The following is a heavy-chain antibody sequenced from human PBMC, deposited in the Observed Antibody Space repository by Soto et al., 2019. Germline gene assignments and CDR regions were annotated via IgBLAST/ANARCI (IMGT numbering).Heavy chain of an antibody. V-gene: IGHV1-18*01. D-gene: IGHD2-15*01. CDR2: SSAYSGVA. CDR1: GYAFTTYG. Sequence: QLEQPGGEVKETGASVKVSCKASGYAFTTYGITWVRQAPGQGLEWMGWSSAYSGVAKYVLKFQDRVTMTTDTSTNTAYMELRSLTSDDTAIYYCARGPRSGFCSGGTCHYFDYWGQGTQVTVSA. J-gene: IGHJ4*02. CDR3: ARGPRSGFCSGGTCHYFDY.